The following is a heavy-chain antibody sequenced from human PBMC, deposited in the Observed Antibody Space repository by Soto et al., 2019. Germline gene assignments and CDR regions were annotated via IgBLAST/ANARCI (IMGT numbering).Heavy chain of an antibody. Sequence: PSETLSLTCSVSGGSISSFTYYWGWIRQPPGKGLEWIGTVYYNENTYYNPSLKSRVTITVDTAKNQFSLNLRSVTAADTAMYFSERRERYYECPRWCDPWGPGTLVTVSS. J-gene: IGHJ5*02. CDR3: ERRERYYECPRWCDP. CDR2: VYYNENT. V-gene: IGHV4-39*01. D-gene: IGHD3-9*01. CDR1: GGSISSFTYY.